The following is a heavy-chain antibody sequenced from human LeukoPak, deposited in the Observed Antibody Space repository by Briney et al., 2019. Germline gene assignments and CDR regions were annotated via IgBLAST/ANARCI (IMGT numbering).Heavy chain of an antibody. CDR3: ASYFGAIVRDLSVFDP. CDR2: ISSDGTEK. Sequence: GAYLRLSGAGFGLVLNYYSMRWVRPPANRGLEWGTVISSDGTEKHHAVSVKGRFTISRDNYKNTLYLQLDNPRVEDQALYYFASYFGAIVRDLSVFDPWGQGTLVTVSS. V-gene: IGHV3-30*04. CDR1: GLVLNYYS. D-gene: IGHD2/OR15-2a*01. J-gene: IGHJ5*02.